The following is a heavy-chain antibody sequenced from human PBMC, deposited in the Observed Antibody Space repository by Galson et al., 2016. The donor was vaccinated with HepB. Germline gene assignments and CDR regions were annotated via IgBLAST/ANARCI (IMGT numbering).Heavy chain of an antibody. D-gene: IGHD1-26*01. CDR2: INPNSGGT. V-gene: IGHV1-18*01. Sequence: SVKVSCKASGYTFTNYGITWVRQAPGQGLEWMGWINPNSGGTNYAQKFQGRVTVTTDTSASTAYMELRSLRSDDTAVYYCARGGGSAYYGMNVWGQGTTVTVSS. CDR1: GYTFTNYG. CDR3: ARGGGSAYYGMNV. J-gene: IGHJ6*02.